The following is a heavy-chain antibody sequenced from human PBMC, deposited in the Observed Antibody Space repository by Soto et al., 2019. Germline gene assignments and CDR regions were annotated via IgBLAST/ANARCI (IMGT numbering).Heavy chain of an antibody. Sequence: SETLSLTCTVSGGSISSGGYYWSWIRQHPGKGLEWIGYIYYSGSTYYNPSLKSRVTISVDTSKNQFSLKLSSVTAADTAVYYCARAPGTYGQNAFDIWGHGTLVTVSS. D-gene: IGHD2-8*01. CDR2: IYYSGST. CDR3: ARAPGTYGQNAFDI. CDR1: GGSISSGGYY. J-gene: IGHJ3*02. V-gene: IGHV4-31*03.